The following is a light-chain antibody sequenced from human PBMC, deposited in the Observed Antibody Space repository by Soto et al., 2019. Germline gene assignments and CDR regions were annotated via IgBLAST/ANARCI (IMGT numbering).Light chain of an antibody. V-gene: IGKV3-15*01. CDR2: GAS. CDR1: QSVSNN. CDR3: QQYNNWPPT. Sequence: EIVMTQSPATLSVSTGERATLSCRASQSVSNNLAWYQQKPGQAPRLLIYGASTRATGIPARFSGSGSGTEFTLTISSLQSEDFAVYYCQQYNNWPPTFGQGTKVEIK. J-gene: IGKJ1*01.